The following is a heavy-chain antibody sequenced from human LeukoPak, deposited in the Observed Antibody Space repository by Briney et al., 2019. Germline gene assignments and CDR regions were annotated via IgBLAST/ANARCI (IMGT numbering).Heavy chain of an antibody. Sequence: PGGSLRLSCAASGFTFSSYEMNWVRQAPGKGLEWVSYISSSSSTIYYADSVKGRFTISRDNAKNSLYLQMNSLRAEDTAVYYCAARSSYSGSYWAGDAFDIWGQGTMVTVSS. D-gene: IGHD1-26*01. CDR2: ISSSSSTI. V-gene: IGHV3-48*01. CDR1: GFTFSSYE. CDR3: AARSSYSGSYWAGDAFDI. J-gene: IGHJ3*02.